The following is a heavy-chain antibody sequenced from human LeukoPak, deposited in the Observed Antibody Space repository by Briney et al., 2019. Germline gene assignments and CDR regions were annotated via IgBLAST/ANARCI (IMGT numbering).Heavy chain of an antibody. CDR3: ARGPPPPGYYDSSGYIPGVS. Sequence: NPGGSLRLSCAASGFTFSDYYMSWIRQAPGKGLEWVSYISSSGSTIYYADSVKGRFTISRDNAKNSLYLQMNSLRAEDTAVYHCARGPPPPGYYDSSGYIPGVSWGQGTLVTVSS. D-gene: IGHD3-22*01. J-gene: IGHJ5*02. CDR2: ISSSGSTI. V-gene: IGHV3-11*01. CDR1: GFTFSDYY.